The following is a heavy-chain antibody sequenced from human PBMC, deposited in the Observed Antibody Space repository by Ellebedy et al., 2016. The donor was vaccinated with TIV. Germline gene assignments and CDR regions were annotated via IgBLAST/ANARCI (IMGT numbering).Heavy chain of an antibody. CDR1: GFTFSDSV. Sequence: GESLKISXVGSGFTFSDSVVHWVRQDPGKGLDWVAGISVDGRAVHYPDSVKGRFTISRDNAQNTVYLQMNSLRLEDTAVYYCVRGWYSSGHCDVFAMWGQGTIVTVSS. CDR2: ISVDGRAV. D-gene: IGHD6-19*01. V-gene: IGHV3-30*03. J-gene: IGHJ3*02. CDR3: VRGWYSSGHCDVFAM.